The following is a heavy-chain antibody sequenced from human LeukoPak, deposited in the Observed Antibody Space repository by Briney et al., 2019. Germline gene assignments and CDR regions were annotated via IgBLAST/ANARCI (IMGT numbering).Heavy chain of an antibody. CDR3: TAYVDFYPF. CDR2: IKSKTDGGTR. V-gene: IGHV3-15*01. D-gene: IGHD3-3*01. CDR1: GLTFSNAR. J-gene: IGHJ4*02. Sequence: GGSLRLSCAASGLTFSNARTSWVRQAPGKGLEWVGRIKSKTDGGTRDYAAPVKGRFTISRDDSKNTLYLQMNSLKTEDTAVYYCTAYVDFYPFWGQGTLVTVSS.